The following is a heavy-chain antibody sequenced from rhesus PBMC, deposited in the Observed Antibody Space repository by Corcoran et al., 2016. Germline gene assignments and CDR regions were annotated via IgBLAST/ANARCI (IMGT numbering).Heavy chain of an antibody. J-gene: IGHJ5-1*01. CDR1: GYSISSGYG. D-gene: IGHD6-31*01. CDR2: IGGSSGST. Sequence: QVQLQESGPGLVKPSETLSLTCAVSGYSISSGYGWSWIRQPPGKGLAGFGCIGGSSGSTNYNPSLKSRVTISKDPTKNHFSLKLSSVTAADTAVYYCARGDSSGWYGAFDVWGPGVLVTVSS. CDR3: ARGDSSGWYGAFDV. V-gene: IGHV4-127*01.